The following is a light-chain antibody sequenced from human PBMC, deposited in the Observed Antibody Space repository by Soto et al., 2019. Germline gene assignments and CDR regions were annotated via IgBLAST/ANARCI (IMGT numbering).Light chain of an antibody. V-gene: IGKV3-20*01. J-gene: IGKJ2*01. CDR1: QSVSNNY. CDR3: QQYGSSPYT. Sequence: EIVLTQSPGTLSLSPGERATLSCRASQSVSNNYLAWYQQKPGQAPRLVIYGASSRATGIPDRFSGSGSGTDFTLTISRLEPEDFAAYYCQQYGSSPYTFGHGTKLEIK. CDR2: GAS.